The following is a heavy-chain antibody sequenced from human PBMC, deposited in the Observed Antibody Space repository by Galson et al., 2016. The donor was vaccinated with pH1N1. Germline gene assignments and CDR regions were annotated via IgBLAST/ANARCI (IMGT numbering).Heavy chain of an antibody. CDR1: GGTFSNYA. Sequence: SVKVSCKASGGTFSNYAISWVRQAPGQGLEWMGGINPVFGTANYGQKFQGRVTITADKSTSTADMELSSLRSEDTAISYCAGLFTGLTNYYYYFDSWGQGTLVTVSS. V-gene: IGHV1-69*06. D-gene: IGHD3-22*01. J-gene: IGHJ4*02. CDR2: INPVFGTA. CDR3: AGLFTGLTNYYYYFDS.